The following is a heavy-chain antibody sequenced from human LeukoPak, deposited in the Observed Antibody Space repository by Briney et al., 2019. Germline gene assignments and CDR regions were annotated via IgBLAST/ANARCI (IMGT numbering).Heavy chain of an antibody. CDR2: ISGSGGST. V-gene: IGHV3-23*01. J-gene: IGHJ4*02. Sequence: GGSLRLSCAAPGFTFSSCAMSWVRQAPGKGLEWVSAISGSGGSTYYADFVKGRFTISRDNSKNTLYLQMNSLRAEDTAVYYCAKPRRGIAVAGTDYWGQGTLVTVSS. D-gene: IGHD6-19*01. CDR1: GFTFSSCA. CDR3: AKPRRGIAVAGTDY.